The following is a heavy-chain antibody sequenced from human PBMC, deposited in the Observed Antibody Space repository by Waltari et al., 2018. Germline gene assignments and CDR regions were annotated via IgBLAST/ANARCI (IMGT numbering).Heavy chain of an antibody. CDR1: GGTFSSYA. V-gene: IGHV1-69*13. Sequence: QVQLVQSGAEVKKPGSSVKVSCKASGGTFSSYAISWVRQAPGHGLEWMGGIIPIFGTANYAQKFQGRVTIIADESTSTAYMELSSLRSEDTAVYYCARSITIFGVVTLGNYYYYGMDVWGQGTTVTVSS. D-gene: IGHD3-3*01. J-gene: IGHJ6*02. CDR3: ARSITIFGVVTLGNYYYYGMDV. CDR2: IIPIFGTA.